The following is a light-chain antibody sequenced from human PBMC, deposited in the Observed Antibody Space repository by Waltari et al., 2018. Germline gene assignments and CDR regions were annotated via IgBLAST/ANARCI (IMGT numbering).Light chain of an antibody. V-gene: IGLV1-51*01. Sequence: QSVLTQPPSVSAAPGQTVAISCSGRSSNIGNNYVSWYQQLPGTAPKLLIYDNNKRPSGIPDRFSGSKSGTSGTLGITGLQTGDEADYYCGTWDSSLNGVIFGGGTKLTVL. CDR2: DNN. J-gene: IGLJ2*01. CDR3: GTWDSSLNGVI. CDR1: SSNIGNNY.